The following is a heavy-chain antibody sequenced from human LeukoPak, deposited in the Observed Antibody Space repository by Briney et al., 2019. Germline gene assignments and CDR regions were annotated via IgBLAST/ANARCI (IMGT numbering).Heavy chain of an antibody. V-gene: IGHV1-2*02. CDR2: INPNSGVT. CDR1: GYTFTGYY. J-gene: IGHJ4*02. D-gene: IGHD3-16*02. CDR3: ARLSTPNLYYFDY. Sequence: ASVKVPCKASGYTFTGYYMHWVRQAPGQGLEWMGWINPNSGVTYYAQKFQGRVSMTRDTSISTAYMEVSRLRSDGSALYYCARLSTPNLYYFDYWGQGTLVTVSS.